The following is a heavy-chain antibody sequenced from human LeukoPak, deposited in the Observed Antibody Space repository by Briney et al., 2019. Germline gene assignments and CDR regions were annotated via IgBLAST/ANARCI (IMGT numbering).Heavy chain of an antibody. CDR2: IVVGSGNT. CDR1: GFTFTSSA. V-gene: IGHV1-58*01. J-gene: IGHJ6*02. Sequence: SVKVSCKASGFTFTSSAVQWVRQARGQRLEWIGWIVVGSGNTNYAQKFQERVTITRDMSTSTAYMELSSLRSEDTAVYYCAAIYGDYEAYYYYGMDVWGQGTTVTVSS. D-gene: IGHD4-17*01. CDR3: AAIYGDYEAYYYYGMDV.